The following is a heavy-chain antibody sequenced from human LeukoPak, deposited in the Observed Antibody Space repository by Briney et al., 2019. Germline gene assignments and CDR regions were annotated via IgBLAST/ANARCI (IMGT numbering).Heavy chain of an antibody. V-gene: IGHV3-23*01. Sequence: GSLRLSCAASGFTFSSYAMSWVRQAPGKGLEWVSAISGSGGSTYYADSVKGRFTISGDNSNNTLYLQMNSLRAEDTAVYYCARSEGHGSGPFDYWGQGTLVTVSS. CDR2: ISGSGGST. D-gene: IGHD6-19*01. CDR1: GFTFSSYA. CDR3: ARSEGHGSGPFDY. J-gene: IGHJ4*02.